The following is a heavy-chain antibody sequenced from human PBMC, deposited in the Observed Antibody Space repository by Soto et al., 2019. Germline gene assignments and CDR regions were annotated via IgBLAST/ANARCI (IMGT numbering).Heavy chain of an antibody. V-gene: IGHV1-69*13. D-gene: IGHD3-3*01. CDR2: IIPIFGTA. CDR3: ARGLDFWSGPGRFDP. Sequence: SVKVSCKASGGTFSSYAISWVRQAPGQGLEWMGGIIPIFGTANYAQKFQGRVTITADESTSTAYMELSSLRSEDTAVYYCARGLDFWSGPGRFDPWGQGTLVTVSS. CDR1: GGTFSSYA. J-gene: IGHJ5*02.